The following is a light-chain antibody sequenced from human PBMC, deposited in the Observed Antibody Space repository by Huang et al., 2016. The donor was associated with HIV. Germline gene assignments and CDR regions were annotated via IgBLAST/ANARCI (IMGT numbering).Light chain of an antibody. V-gene: IGKV1-39*01. CDR3: QQSYNIPRT. Sequence: DIQMTQAPPSLSAAVGDRVIITCRESQIINTYLNCYQQMPGRAPKLLLSGASSLQGGVSSRFSGSGSRTDFTLTIRDLQPEDTATYHCQQSYNIPRTFGQGTLLEI. CDR2: GAS. CDR1: QIINTY. J-gene: IGKJ2*01.